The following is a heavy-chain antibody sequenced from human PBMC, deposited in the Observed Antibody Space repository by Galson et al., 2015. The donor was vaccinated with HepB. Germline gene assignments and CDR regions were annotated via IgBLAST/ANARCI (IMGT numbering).Heavy chain of an antibody. D-gene: IGHD2-15*01. J-gene: IGHJ3*02. V-gene: IGHV3-30*18. CDR2: ISYDGSIK. CDR3: AKGIAFDM. Sequence: SLRLSCAASGFSFSRYGMQLVRQAPGKGLEWVAFISYDGSIKYYADSVKGRFTISRDNFNNTMFVHMNSLRAEDTAVYYCAKGIAFDMWGQGTMVTVSS. CDR1: GFSFSRYG.